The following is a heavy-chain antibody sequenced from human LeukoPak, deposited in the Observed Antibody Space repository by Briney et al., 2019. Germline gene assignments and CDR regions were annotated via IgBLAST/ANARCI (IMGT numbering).Heavy chain of an antibody. CDR3: AAIRSSWYKD. Sequence: PSETLSHTCAVYGGSFSGYYWSWIRRPPGKGLEWIGEINHSGSTNYNPSLKSRVTISVDTSKNQFSLKLSSVTAADTAVYYCAAIRSSWYKDWGQGTLVTVSS. D-gene: IGHD6-13*01. CDR2: INHSGST. J-gene: IGHJ4*02. CDR1: GGSFSGYY. V-gene: IGHV4-34*01.